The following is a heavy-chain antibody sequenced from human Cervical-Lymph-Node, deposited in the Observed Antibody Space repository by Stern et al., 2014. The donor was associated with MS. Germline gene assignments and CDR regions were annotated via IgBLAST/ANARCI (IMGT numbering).Heavy chain of an antibody. J-gene: IGHJ4*02. Sequence: QVTLRESGPTLVKPTQTLTLTCTFSGFSLSTSGVGVGWIRQPPGKALEWLALIYWDDDKRYSPSLKSRLTITKDTSKTQVVLTMTNMDPVDTATYYCARNRNYYDRSDLFDYWXQGTLVTVSS. D-gene: IGHD3-22*01. V-gene: IGHV2-5*02. CDR2: IYWDDDK. CDR1: GFSLSTSGVG. CDR3: ARNRNYYDRSDLFDY.